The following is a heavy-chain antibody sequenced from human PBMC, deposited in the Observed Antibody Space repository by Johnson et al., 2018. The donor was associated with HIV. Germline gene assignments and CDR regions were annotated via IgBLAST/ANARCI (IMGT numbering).Heavy chain of an antibody. CDR3: ARGGLGYQNIQDPFDI. CDR2: INSDGSST. D-gene: IGHD2-2*01. J-gene: IGHJ3*02. CDR1: GFTFSSYW. V-gene: IGHV3-74*02. Sequence: VQLVESGGGLVQPGGSLRLSCAASGFTFSSYWMHWVRQAPGKGLVWVSRINSDGSSTSYADSVKGRFTISRDNAKNTLYLQMNSLRAEDTALYFCARGGLGYQNIQDPFDIGCQVTMVTVSS.